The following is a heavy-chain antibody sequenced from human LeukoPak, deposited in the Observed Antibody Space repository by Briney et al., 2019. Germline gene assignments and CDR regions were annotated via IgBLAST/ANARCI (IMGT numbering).Heavy chain of an antibody. V-gene: IGHV3-23*01. CDR3: AKVAPYGNYVFDY. D-gene: IGHD1-7*01. J-gene: IGHJ4*02. CDR2: ISGSGGST. CDR1: GFTFSSYA. Sequence: GGSLRLSCAASGFTFSSYAMSWVRQAPGKGLEWVSGISGSGGSTNYADSVKGRFSISRDNSKNTLYLRLNSLGVEDTAVYYCAKVAPYGNYVFDYWGQGTLVTVSS.